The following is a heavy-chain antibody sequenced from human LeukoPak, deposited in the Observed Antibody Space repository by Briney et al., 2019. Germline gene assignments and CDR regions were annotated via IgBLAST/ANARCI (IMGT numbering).Heavy chain of an antibody. D-gene: IGHD3-3*01. CDR1: GFTVTDYA. CDR2: TSDIGPNT. J-gene: IGHJ3*01. V-gene: IGHV3-23*01. Sequence: AGGSLRLSCAASGFTVTDYAMTWIRQSPGKGLEWVSSTSDIGPNTYYADSVKGRFTVSRDTSKNTLFLQMNSLRAEDTALYYCARRLSLRFDAFAVWGPGTVVTVSS. CDR3: ARRLSLRFDAFAV.